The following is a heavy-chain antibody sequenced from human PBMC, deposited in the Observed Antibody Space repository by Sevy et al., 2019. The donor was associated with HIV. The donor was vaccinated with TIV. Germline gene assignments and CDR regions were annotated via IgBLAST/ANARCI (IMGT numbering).Heavy chain of an antibody. CDR1: GFSLSTNGVG. Sequence: SGLTLVNPTQTLTLTCTFCGFSLSTNGVGVGWIRQPPGKALEWLAIIYWDDDKPYRPSLKSRLSVTKDTSENRVVLTMTNMDPLDTATYYCARRRVLGYCIIDSCDDWAEDAFDIWGQGTKVTVSS. J-gene: IGHJ3*02. D-gene: IGHD2-2*01. CDR2: IYWDDDK. CDR3: ARRRVLGYCIIDSCDDWAEDAFDI. V-gene: IGHV2-5*02.